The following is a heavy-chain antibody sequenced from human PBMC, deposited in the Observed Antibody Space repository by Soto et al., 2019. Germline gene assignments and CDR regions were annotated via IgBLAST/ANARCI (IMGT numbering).Heavy chain of an antibody. D-gene: IGHD1-20*01. V-gene: IGHV4-30-4*01. CDR1: GGSISSNDYY. Sequence: PSETLSLTCTVSGGSISSNDYYWSWIRQPPGKGLEWIGYIYYSGSTYYNPSLKSRVTISADTSKTQFSLKLTSVTAADTAVYYCARGRYNWNQGAFDIWGQGTVVTVSS. CDR2: IYYSGST. J-gene: IGHJ3*02. CDR3: ARGRYNWNQGAFDI.